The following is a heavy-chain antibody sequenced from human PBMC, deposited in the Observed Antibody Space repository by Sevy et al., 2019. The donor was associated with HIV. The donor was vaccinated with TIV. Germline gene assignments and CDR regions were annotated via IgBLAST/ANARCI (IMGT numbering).Heavy chain of an antibody. CDR1: GGSISSSSYY. J-gene: IGHJ2*01. V-gene: IGHV4-39*01. Sequence: SETLSLTCTVSGGSISSSSYYWGWIRQPPGKGLEWIGSIYYSGSTYYNPSLKSRVTISVDTSKNRFSLKLSSVTAADTAVYYCARRATVTTFDYWYFDLWGRGTLVTVSS. D-gene: IGHD4-17*01. CDR2: IYYSGST. CDR3: ARRATVTTFDYWYFDL.